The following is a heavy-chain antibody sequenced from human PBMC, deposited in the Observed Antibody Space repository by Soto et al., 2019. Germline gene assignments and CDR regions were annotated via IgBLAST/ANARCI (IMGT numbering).Heavy chain of an antibody. Sequence: ASVKVPCKASGYTFTSYDINWVRQATGQGLEWMGWMNPNSGNTGYAQKFQGRVTMTRNTSISTAYMELSSLRSEDTAVYYCARGRYGVVVVPAAMPYNWFDPWGQGTLVTVSS. CDR1: GYTFTSYD. D-gene: IGHD2-2*01. J-gene: IGHJ5*02. CDR3: ARGRYGVVVVPAAMPYNWFDP. V-gene: IGHV1-8*01. CDR2: MNPNSGNT.